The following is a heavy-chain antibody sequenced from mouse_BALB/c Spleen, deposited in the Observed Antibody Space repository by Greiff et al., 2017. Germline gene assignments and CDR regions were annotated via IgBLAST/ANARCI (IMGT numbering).Heavy chain of an antibody. CDR2: IYPGSGNT. V-gene: IGHV1-63*01. CDR1: GYAFTNYW. D-gene: IGHD1-1*01. J-gene: IGHJ4*01. Sequence: VQLQQSGAELVRPGTSVKISCKASGYAFTNYWLGWVKQRPGHGLEWIGDIYPGSGNTYYNEKFKGKATLTADKSSSTAYMQLSSLTSEDSAVYFCAREEGSFYAMDYWGQGTSVTVSS. CDR3: AREEGSFYAMDY.